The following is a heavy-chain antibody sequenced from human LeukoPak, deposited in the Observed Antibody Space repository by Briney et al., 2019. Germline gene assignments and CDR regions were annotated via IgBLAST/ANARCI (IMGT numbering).Heavy chain of an antibody. CDR2: ISSSSSYI. J-gene: IGHJ4*02. CDR3: AGDSRTQRGRIDY. CDR1: GFTFSSYS. Sequence: TGGSLRLSCAASGFTFSSYSMNWVRQAPGKGLEWVSSISSSSSYIYYADSVKGRFTISRDNAKNSLYLQMNSLRAEDTAVYYCAGDSRTQRGRIDYWGQGTLVTVSS. V-gene: IGHV3-21*01. D-gene: IGHD1-26*01.